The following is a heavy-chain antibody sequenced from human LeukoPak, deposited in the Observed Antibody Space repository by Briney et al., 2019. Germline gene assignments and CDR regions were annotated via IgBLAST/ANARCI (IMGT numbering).Heavy chain of an antibody. D-gene: IGHD5-18*01. CDR2: ISGSGAKT. J-gene: IGHJ4*02. Sequence: PGGSLRLSCEASGFTFRSYAMTWVRQAPGKGLEWVSAISGSGAKTYYADSVKGRFTISRDNAKNSLYLQMNSLRAEDTAVYYCARDGDTAMVDYWGQGTLVTVSS. CDR3: ARDGDTAMVDY. CDR1: GFTFRSYA. V-gene: IGHV3-23*01.